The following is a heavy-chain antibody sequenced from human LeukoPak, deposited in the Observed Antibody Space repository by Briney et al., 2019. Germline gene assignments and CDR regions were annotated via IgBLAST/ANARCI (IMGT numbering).Heavy chain of an antibody. CDR1: GFTFSYHD. D-gene: IGHD3/OR15-3a*01. V-gene: IGHV3-30*18. Sequence: PGGSLRLSCAGSGFTFSYHDMHWVRQAPGKGLEGVALISYDGSNKYYADSVKGRFTISRDNSKNTLYLQMNSLRPEDTAVYYCAKVWTATESFDYWGQGTLVTVSS. CDR3: AKVWTATESFDY. J-gene: IGHJ4*02. CDR2: ISYDGSNK.